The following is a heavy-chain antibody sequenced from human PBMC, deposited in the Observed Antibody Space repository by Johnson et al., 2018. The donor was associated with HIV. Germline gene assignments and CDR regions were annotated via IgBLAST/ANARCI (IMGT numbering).Heavy chain of an antibody. Sequence: QVQLVESGGGVVQPGRSLRLSCTASGFTFSSYGLHWVRQAPGKGLEWVAVIWYDGSNKYYADSVKGRFTISRDNSKNTLYLQMNSLRAEDTAVYYCASRLTGYSRSWHAFDIWGQGTMVTVSS. V-gene: IGHV3-33*01. CDR2: IWYDGSNK. CDR1: GFTFSSYG. D-gene: IGHD6-13*01. CDR3: ASRLTGYSRSWHAFDI. J-gene: IGHJ3*02.